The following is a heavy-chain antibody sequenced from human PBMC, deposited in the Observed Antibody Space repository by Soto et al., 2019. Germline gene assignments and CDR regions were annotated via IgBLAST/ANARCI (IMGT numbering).Heavy chain of an antibody. CDR3: ARPSLNDGMDV. J-gene: IGHJ6*02. CDR2: IYYSGST. Sequence: QLQLQESGPGLVKPSETLSLTCTVSGGSISSSSYYWGSIRQPPGKGLECVGSIYYSGSTYYNPSLKSRVPRSVDTSQRQVALKLSSVSDADTAVYYCARPSLNDGMDVWGQGTTVTVSS. V-gene: IGHV4-39*01. D-gene: IGHD1-1*01. CDR1: GGSISSSSYY.